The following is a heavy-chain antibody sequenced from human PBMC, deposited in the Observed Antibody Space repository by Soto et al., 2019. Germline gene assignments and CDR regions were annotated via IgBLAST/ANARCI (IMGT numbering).Heavy chain of an antibody. CDR3: TTERRVCILGDGMDV. D-gene: IGHD3-16*01. Sequence: EVQLVESGGGLVKPGGSLRLSCAASGFTFSNAWMNWVRQAPGKGLEWVGRIKSKTDGGTTDYAAPVKGRFTISRDDSTNTLYLQMNSLKTEDTAVYYCTTERRVCILGDGMDVWGQGTTVTVSS. V-gene: IGHV3-15*07. CDR2: IKSKTDGGTT. J-gene: IGHJ6*02. CDR1: GFTFSNAW.